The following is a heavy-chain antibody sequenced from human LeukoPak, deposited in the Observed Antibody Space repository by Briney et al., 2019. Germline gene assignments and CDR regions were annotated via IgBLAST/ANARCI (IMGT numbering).Heavy chain of an antibody. V-gene: IGHV4-59*01. CDR2: IYYSGST. CDR1: GGSISSYY. CDR3: ARTSNHITYYYYGMDV. Sequence: SETLSLTCTVSGGSISSYYWSWIRQPLGKGLEWIGYIYYSGSTNYNPSLKSRVTISVDTSKNQFSLKLSSVTAADTAVYYCARTSNHITYYYYGMDVWGQGTTVTVSS. D-gene: IGHD1-14*01. J-gene: IGHJ6*02.